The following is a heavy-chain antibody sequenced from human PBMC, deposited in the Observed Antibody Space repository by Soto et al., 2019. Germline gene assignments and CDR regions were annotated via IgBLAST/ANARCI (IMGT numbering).Heavy chain of an antibody. CDR3: ARHHGPTTSENWFDP. D-gene: IGHD5-12*01. CDR2: ISTYSGDT. Sequence: QVHLVQSGVEVKTPGASVKVSCQASGYTFFTYDISWVRQAPGQGLEWMGWISTYSGDTKYAQKFQGRVTMTTDTSPTQAYLEPRSLRSDDTAVYYCARHHGPTTSENWFDPWGQGTLVTVSS. J-gene: IGHJ5*02. V-gene: IGHV1-18*01. CDR1: GYTFFTYD.